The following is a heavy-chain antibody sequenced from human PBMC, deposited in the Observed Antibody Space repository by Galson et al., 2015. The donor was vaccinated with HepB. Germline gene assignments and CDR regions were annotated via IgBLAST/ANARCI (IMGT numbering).Heavy chain of an antibody. D-gene: IGHD2-21*02. CDR3: ARAFPLAYCGGDCRYNWFDP. Sequence: SLRLSCAASGFTFSSYSMNWVRQAPGKGLEWVSYISSSSSTIYYADSVKGRFTISRDNAKNSLYLQMNSLRAEDTAVYYCARAFPLAYCGGDCRYNWFDPWGQGTLVTVSS. CDR2: ISSSSSTI. V-gene: IGHV3-48*01. CDR1: GFTFSSYS. J-gene: IGHJ5*02.